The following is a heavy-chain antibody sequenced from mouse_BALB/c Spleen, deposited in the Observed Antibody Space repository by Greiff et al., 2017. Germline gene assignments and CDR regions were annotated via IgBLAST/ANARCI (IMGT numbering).Heavy chain of an antibody. J-gene: IGHJ4*01. CDR1: GFTFSSYT. CDR2: ISNGGGST. V-gene: IGHV5-12-2*01. Sequence: EVQRVESGGGLVQPGGSLKLSCAASGFTFSSYTMSWVRQTPEKRLEWVAYISNGGGSTYYPDTVKGRFTISRDNAKNTLYLQMSSLKSEDTAMYYCARRGNYETMDYWGQGTSVTVSS. CDR3: ARRGNYETMDY. D-gene: IGHD2-1*01.